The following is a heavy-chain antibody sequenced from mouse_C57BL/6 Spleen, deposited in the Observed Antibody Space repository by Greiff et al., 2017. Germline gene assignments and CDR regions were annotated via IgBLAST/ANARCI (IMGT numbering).Heavy chain of an antibody. V-gene: IGHV1-81*01. Sequence: VHLVESGAELARPGASVKLSCKASGYTFTSYGISWVKQRTGQGLEWIGEIYPRSGNTYYNEKFKGKATLTADKSSSTAYMELRSLTSEDSAVYFCARILLGRTAPYAMDYWGQGTSVTVSS. CDR1: GYTFTSYG. D-gene: IGHD1-2*01. CDR3: ARILLGRTAPYAMDY. J-gene: IGHJ4*01. CDR2: IYPRSGNT.